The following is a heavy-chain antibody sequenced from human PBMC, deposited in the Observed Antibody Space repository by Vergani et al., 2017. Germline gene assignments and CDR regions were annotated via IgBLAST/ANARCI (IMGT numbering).Heavy chain of an antibody. Sequence: EVQVVESGGGLVQPGGSLRLSCAASGFTFSSYAMSWVRKAPGKGLEWVSAISGSGGSTYYADSVKGRFTISRDNSKNTLYLQMNSLRAEDTAVYYCAKDRFLEWLLWDYWGQGTLVTVSS. CDR3: AKDRFLEWLLWDY. D-gene: IGHD3-3*01. CDR2: ISGSGGST. V-gene: IGHV3-23*04. CDR1: GFTFSSYA. J-gene: IGHJ4*02.